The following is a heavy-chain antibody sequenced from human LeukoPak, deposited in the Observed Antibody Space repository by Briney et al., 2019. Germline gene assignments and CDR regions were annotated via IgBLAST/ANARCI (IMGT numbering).Heavy chain of an antibody. D-gene: IGHD3-22*01. V-gene: IGHV4-39*01. CDR1: GGSISSSSYY. J-gene: IGHJ3*02. CDR2: IYYSGST. Sequence: PSGTLSLTCTVSGGSISSSSYYWGWIRQPPGKGLEWLGSIYYSGSTYYNPSLKSRVTISVDTSKNQFSLKLSSVTAADTAVPYCARWGFPRGVYDSSINNAFDIWGQGTMVTVSS. CDR3: ARWGFPRGVYDSSINNAFDI.